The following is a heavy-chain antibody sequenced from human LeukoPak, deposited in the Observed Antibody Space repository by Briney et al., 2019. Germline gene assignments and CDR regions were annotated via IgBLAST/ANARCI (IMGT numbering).Heavy chain of an antibody. D-gene: IGHD1-7*01. J-gene: IGHJ3*02. CDR1: GGSISSHY. V-gene: IGHV4-59*11. CDR3: ARELHNWNYARGAFDI. Sequence: SETLSLTCTVSGGSISSHYWSWIRQPPGKGLVWIGYIYYSGSTNYNPSLKSRVTISVDTSKNQFSLKLSSVTAADTAVYYCARELHNWNYARGAFDIWGQGTMVTVSS. CDR2: IYYSGST.